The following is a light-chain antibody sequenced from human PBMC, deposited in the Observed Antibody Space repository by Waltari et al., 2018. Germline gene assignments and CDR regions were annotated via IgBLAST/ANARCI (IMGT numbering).Light chain of an antibody. Sequence: DIQMTQSPSTLSASVGDRVTNSCRASQNVGTWLAWYQQKPGKAPKLMIYMASSLESGVPSRFSGSGSGTEFTLTISSLQPDDFATYYCQQYSSFSTFGQGTKV. V-gene: IGKV1-5*03. J-gene: IGKJ2*01. CDR3: QQYSSFST. CDR2: MAS. CDR1: QNVGTW.